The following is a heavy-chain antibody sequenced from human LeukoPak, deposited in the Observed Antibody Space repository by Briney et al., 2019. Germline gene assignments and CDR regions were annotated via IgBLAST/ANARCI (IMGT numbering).Heavy chain of an antibody. CDR3: ARHGTISSESYFDY. Sequence: SETLSLTCSVSGGSVSSYYWSWIRQSPGKGLEWIGYIHNSGRTNYNPSLKSRVTGFVDTSKNQVSLRLSSVTAADTAVYYCARHGTISSESYFDYWDQGALVTVSS. J-gene: IGHJ4*02. CDR1: GGSVSSYY. CDR2: IHNSGRT. V-gene: IGHV4-59*08. D-gene: IGHD1-14*01.